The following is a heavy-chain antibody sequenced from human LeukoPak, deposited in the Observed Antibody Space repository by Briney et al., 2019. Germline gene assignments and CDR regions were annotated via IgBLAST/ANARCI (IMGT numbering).Heavy chain of an antibody. Sequence: SVKVSCKASGGTFSSYAISWVRPAPGQGLEWMGGIIPIFGTANYAQKFQGRVTITADESTSTAYMELSSLRSEDTAVYYCARVGSIVGATTSHYYYHYMDVWGKGTTVTVSS. V-gene: IGHV1-69*13. CDR2: IIPIFGTA. CDR3: ARVGSIVGATTSHYYYHYMDV. D-gene: IGHD1-26*01. J-gene: IGHJ6*03. CDR1: GGTFSSYA.